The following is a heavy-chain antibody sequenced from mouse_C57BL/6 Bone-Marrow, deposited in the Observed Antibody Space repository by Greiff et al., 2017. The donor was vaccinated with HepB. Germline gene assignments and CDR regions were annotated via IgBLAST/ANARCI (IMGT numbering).Heavy chain of an antibody. D-gene: IGHD1-1*01. J-gene: IGHJ3*01. CDR1: GYTFTDYY. CDR3: ARNYYGSQAWFAY. V-gene: IGHV1-75*01. CDR2: IFPGSGST. Sequence: VKLMESGPELVKPGASVKISCKASGYTFTDYYINWVKQRPGQGLEWIGWIFPGSGSTYYNEKFKGKATLTVDKSSSTAYMLLSSLTSEDSAVYFCARNYYGSQAWFAYWGQGTLVTVSA.